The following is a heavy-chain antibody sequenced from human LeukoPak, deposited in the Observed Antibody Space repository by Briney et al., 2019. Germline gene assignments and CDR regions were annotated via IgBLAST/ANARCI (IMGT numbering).Heavy chain of an antibody. Sequence: SVKVSCKASGGTFSSYAISWVRQAPGQGLEWRGGIIPIFGTANYAQKSQGRVTITTDESTSTAYMELSSLRSEDTAVYSCASYQRGWLFGYFDYWGQGTLVTVSS. V-gene: IGHV1-69*05. CDR1: GGTFSSYA. CDR2: IIPIFGTA. D-gene: IGHD3-22*01. CDR3: ASYQRGWLFGYFDY. J-gene: IGHJ4*02.